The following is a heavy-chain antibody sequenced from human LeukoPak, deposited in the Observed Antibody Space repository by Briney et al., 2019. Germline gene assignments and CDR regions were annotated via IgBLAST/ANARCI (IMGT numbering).Heavy chain of an antibody. D-gene: IGHD5-18*01. J-gene: IGHJ4*02. Sequence: PGRSLRLSCAASGFTFSNYGMQWVRQAPGKGLEWVAVVSYDGSTKYYEDSVKGRFTISRDNSKNTLYLQMDSLRPEDTAVYYCAKEFGGHAYGAFFDHWGQGTLVTVSS. CDR2: VSYDGSTK. V-gene: IGHV3-30*18. CDR1: GFTFSNYG. CDR3: AKEFGGHAYGAFFDH.